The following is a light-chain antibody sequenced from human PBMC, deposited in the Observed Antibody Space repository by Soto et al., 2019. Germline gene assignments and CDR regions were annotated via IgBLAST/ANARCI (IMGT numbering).Light chain of an antibody. Sequence: IQMTQSPSTLSASAGDRVTINCRASQSINSRLAWYQQKPGKAPKLLIYDASNLESGVPSRFSGSGSGTEFTLIISSLQSDDFATYYCQEYSSYWTFGQATKVDIK. CDR3: QEYSSYWT. CDR2: DAS. V-gene: IGKV1-5*01. CDR1: QSINSR. J-gene: IGKJ1*01.